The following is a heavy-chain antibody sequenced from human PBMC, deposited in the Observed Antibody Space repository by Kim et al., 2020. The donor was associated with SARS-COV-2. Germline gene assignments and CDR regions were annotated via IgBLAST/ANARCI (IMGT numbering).Heavy chain of an antibody. CDR3: IRYYYDSSGSGVY. CDR1: GFTFSGSA. D-gene: IGHD3-22*01. CDR2: IRSKANSYTT. J-gene: IGHJ4*02. V-gene: IGHV3-73*01. Sequence: GGSLRLSCAASGFTFSGSAMHWVRQASGKGLEWVGRIRSKANSYTTAYAASVKGRFTISRDDSENTAYPQMNSLKTEDTAVYYCIRYYYDSSGSGVYWGQGTLVTVSS.